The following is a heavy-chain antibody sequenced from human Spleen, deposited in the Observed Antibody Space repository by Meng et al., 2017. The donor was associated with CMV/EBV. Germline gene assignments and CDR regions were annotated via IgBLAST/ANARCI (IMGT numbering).Heavy chain of an antibody. J-gene: IGHJ4*02. Sequence: GGSLRLSCAASGFTFDDYAMHWVRQAPGKGLEWVSGISWNSGSIGYADSVKGRFTISRDNSKNTLYLQMNSLRAEDTAVYYRARTRDSGSYYVLDYWGQGMLVTVSS. CDR2: ISWNSGSI. CDR3: ARTRDSGSYYVLDY. V-gene: IGHV3-9*01. D-gene: IGHD1-26*01. CDR1: GFTFDDYA.